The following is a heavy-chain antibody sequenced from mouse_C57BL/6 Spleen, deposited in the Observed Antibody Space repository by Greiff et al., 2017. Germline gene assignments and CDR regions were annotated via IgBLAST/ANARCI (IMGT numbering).Heavy chain of an antibody. D-gene: IGHD2-3*01. CDR1: GFTFTDYY. V-gene: IGHV7-3*01. CDR3: ARYLMYDGYPFAY. Sequence: EVNLVESGGGLVQPGGSLSLSCAASGFTFTDYYMSWVRQPPGKALEWLGTIRNKANGYTTEYSVSVKVRFTISRDNTHSILYLQMNDLRAEDSASYYCARYLMYDGYPFAYWGQGTLVTVSA. J-gene: IGHJ3*01. CDR2: IRNKANGYTT.